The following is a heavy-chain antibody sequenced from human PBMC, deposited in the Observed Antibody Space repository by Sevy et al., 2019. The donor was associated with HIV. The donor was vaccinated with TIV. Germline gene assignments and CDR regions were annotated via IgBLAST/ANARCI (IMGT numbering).Heavy chain of an antibody. Sequence: SETLSLTCAVYGGSFSGYYWSWIRQPPGKGLEWIGEINHSGSTNYNPSLKSRVTISVDTSKNQFSLKLSSVTAADTAVYYCARAPLRRDVDPGGFDYWGQGTLVTVSS. J-gene: IGHJ4*02. CDR1: GGSFSGYY. CDR3: ARAPLRRDVDPGGFDY. CDR2: INHSGST. D-gene: IGHD2-8*02. V-gene: IGHV4-34*01.